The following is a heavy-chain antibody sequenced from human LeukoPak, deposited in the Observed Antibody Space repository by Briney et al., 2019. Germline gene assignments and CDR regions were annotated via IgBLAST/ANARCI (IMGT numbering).Heavy chain of an antibody. D-gene: IGHD3-10*01. V-gene: IGHV3-30*18. CDR3: AKDRAPFDQ. CDR2: ISYDGSNK. CDR1: GFTFSSYG. J-gene: IGHJ4*02. Sequence: PGGSLRLSCAASGFTFSSYGMHWVRQAPGKGLEWVAVISYDGSNKYYADSVKGRFTISRDNSKNTLYLQMNSLRAEDTAVYFCAKDRAPFDQWGQGTLVTVSS.